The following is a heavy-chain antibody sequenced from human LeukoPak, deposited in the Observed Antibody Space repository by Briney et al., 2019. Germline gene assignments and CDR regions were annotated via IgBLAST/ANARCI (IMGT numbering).Heavy chain of an antibody. V-gene: IGHV3-23*01. Sequence: GGSLRLSCAASGFTFGGYAMSWVCQAPGKGLEWVSLISGSGDAYDADSVQGRFTISRDNSKNTLYLQMNSLRAEDTAVYYCVKDGHYPDNSGYYYEDSWGQGTLVTVSS. J-gene: IGHJ4*02. CDR1: GFTFGGYA. D-gene: IGHD3-22*01. CDR2: ISGSGDA. CDR3: VKDGHYPDNSGYYYEDS.